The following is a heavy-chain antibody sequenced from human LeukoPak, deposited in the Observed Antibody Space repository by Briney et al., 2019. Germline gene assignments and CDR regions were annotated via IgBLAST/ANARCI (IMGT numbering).Heavy chain of an antibody. D-gene: IGHD3-16*01. Sequence: PSETLSLTCTVSGGSINTYYWSWIRQPPGKGLEWIGYISYSGNTNYNPSLKSRVTISVDTSKNQFSLKLSSVTAADTAVYYCARVGRGDYTWGSYSCDHWGQGTLVTVSS. CDR3: ARVGRGDYTWGSYSCDH. V-gene: IGHV4-59*01. J-gene: IGHJ4*02. CDR2: ISYSGNT. CDR1: GGSINTYY.